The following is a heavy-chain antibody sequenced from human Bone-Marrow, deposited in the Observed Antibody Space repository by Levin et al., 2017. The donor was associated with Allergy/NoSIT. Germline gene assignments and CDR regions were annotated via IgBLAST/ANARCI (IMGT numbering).Heavy chain of an antibody. J-gene: IGHJ5*02. CDR3: ARDGQWLRLDRWFDP. CDR2: INHSGST. CDR1: GGSFSGYY. D-gene: IGHD5-12*01. Sequence: SETLSLTCAVYGGSFSGYYWSWIRQPPGKGLEWIGEINHSGSTNYNPSLKSRVTISVDTSKSQFSLKLSSVTAADTAVYYCARDGQWLRLDRWFDPWGQGTLVTVSS. V-gene: IGHV4-34*01.